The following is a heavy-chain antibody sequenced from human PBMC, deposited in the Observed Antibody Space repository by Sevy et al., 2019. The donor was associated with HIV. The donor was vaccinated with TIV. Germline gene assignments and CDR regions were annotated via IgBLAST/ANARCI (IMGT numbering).Heavy chain of an antibody. D-gene: IGHD6-19*01. CDR3: AKVAKALAAPRYFDY. J-gene: IGHJ4*02. V-gene: IGHV3-23*01. Sequence: GGSLRLSCAASGFTFSSYAMSWVRQAPGKGLEWVSDFSGSGGSTYYADSVKGRFTISRDNSKNTLYLQMNSLRAEDTAVYYCAKVAKALAAPRYFDYWGQGTLVTVSS. CDR1: GFTFSSYA. CDR2: FSGSGGST.